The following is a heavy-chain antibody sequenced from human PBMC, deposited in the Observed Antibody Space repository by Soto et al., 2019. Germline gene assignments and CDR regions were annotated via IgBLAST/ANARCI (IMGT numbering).Heavy chain of an antibody. CDR2: MNPKSGYT. CDR3: ARVMGSVDY. J-gene: IGHJ4*02. CDR1: GYTFSNYD. D-gene: IGHD1-26*01. Sequence: QVQLVQSGAEVKKPGTSVRISCKTSGYTFSNYDINWVRQAAGQGLEWMGWMNPKSGYTGAARKVQGSVAMTRDTSMTTAYMELSSLRSEDTAVYYCARVMGSVDYWGQGTLVTVSS. V-gene: IGHV1-8*01.